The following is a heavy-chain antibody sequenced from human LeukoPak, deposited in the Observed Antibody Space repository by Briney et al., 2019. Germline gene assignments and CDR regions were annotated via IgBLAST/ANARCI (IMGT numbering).Heavy chain of an antibody. CDR2: ISWNSGSI. D-gene: IGHD5-18*01. CDR1: GFTFDDYA. Sequence: PGGSLRLSCAASGFTFDDYAMHWVRQAPGKGLGWVSGISWNSGSIGYADSVKGRFTISRDNAKNSLYLQMNSLRAEDMALYYCAKALTRDTAMVNPFDYWGQGTLVTVSS. CDR3: AKALTRDTAMVNPFDY. J-gene: IGHJ4*02. V-gene: IGHV3-9*03.